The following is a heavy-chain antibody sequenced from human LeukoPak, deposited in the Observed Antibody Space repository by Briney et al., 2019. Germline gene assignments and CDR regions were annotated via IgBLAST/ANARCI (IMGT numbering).Heavy chain of an antibody. CDR3: ARRWNYGRNYYIDV. V-gene: IGHV4-34*01. CDR1: GGSFSNYY. CDR2: INDSGRT. J-gene: IGHJ6*03. Sequence: SETPSLTCAVYGGSFSNYYWSWIRQPPGKGLEWIGEINDSGRTNYNPSLMSRVTVSVDTSKNQFSLRLTSVTATDTAVYYCARRWNYGRNYYIDVWGNGATVSVS. D-gene: IGHD1-7*01.